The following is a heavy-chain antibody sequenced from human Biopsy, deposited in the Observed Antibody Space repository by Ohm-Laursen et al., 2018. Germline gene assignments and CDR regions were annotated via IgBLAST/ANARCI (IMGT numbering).Heavy chain of an antibody. CDR1: GGSISRDY. D-gene: IGHD6-13*01. CDR2: TYYSGST. Sequence: SDTLSLTCTVSGGSISRDYWAWIRQPPGKGLQWIGYTYYSGSTNFNPSLKSRVTISVDTSKNQFSLKLSSVTAADTAVYYCAREPRIAAVAYFDPWGQGTLVTVSS. J-gene: IGHJ5*02. CDR3: AREPRIAAVAYFDP. V-gene: IGHV4-59*12.